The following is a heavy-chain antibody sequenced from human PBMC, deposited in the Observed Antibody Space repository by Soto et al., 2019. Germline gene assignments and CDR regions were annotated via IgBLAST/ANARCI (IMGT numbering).Heavy chain of an antibody. Sequence: EVQLLESGGGVVQPGGSLRLSCAASGFNFKKFAMGWVRQAPGEGLEWVSGISCCGGSTFYADSVKGRFSLARDDSKNTLSQQLNSLRVEDTAHYYCAKADGEQWLIPHLDNWGQGTLVTVS. CDR2: ISCCGGST. D-gene: IGHD6-19*01. V-gene: IGHV3-23*01. CDR3: AKADGEQWLIPHLDN. J-gene: IGHJ4*02. CDR1: GFNFKKFA.